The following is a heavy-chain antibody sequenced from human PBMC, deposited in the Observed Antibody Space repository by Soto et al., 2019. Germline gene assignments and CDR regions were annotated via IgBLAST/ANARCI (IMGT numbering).Heavy chain of an antibody. V-gene: IGHV4-4*02. D-gene: IGHD6-6*01. CDR3: ASGAARPREGFRFDY. CDR2: IYHSGST. CDR1: SGSISSSNW. J-gene: IGHJ4*02. Sequence: SETLSLTCAVSSGSISSSNWWSWVRQPPGKGLEWIGEIYHSGSTNYNPSLKSRVTISVDKSKNQFSLKLSSVTAADTAVYYCASGAARPREGFRFDYWGQGTLVTVSS.